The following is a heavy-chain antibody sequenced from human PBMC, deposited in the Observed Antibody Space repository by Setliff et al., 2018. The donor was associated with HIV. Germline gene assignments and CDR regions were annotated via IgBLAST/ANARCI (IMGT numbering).Heavy chain of an antibody. V-gene: IGHV3-7*03. CDR1: GFTFSSHQ. D-gene: IGHD2-15*01. CDR3: VKDRSVRDYNYHYLDV. Sequence: GESLKISCAASGFTFSSHQMSWVRQAPGKGLEWVAKIIQDGSDKYYVDSVKGRFTISRDNAKNSLYLQMNSLRAEDTAVYYCVKDRSVRDYNYHYLDVWGKGTTVT. J-gene: IGHJ6*03. CDR2: IIQDGSDK.